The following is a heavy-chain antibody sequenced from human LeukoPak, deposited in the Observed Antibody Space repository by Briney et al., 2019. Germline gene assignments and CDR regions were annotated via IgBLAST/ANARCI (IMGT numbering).Heavy chain of an antibody. CDR2: IYSGGST. CDR1: GFTVSSNY. V-gene: IGHV3-66*04. Sequence: GGSLRLSCAASGFTVSSNYMSWVRQAPGKGLEWVSVIYSGGSTYYADSVKGRFTISRDNAKNSLFLQVNSLRAEDTAVYYCSRHQRASQYYFDYWGQGTLLAVSS. CDR3: SRHQRASQYYFDY. J-gene: IGHJ4*02.